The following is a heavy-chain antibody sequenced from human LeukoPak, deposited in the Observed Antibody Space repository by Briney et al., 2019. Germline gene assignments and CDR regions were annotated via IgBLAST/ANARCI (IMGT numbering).Heavy chain of an antibody. V-gene: IGHV3-74*01. Sequence: GGSLRLSCAASGFTFSRYWMHWVRQAPGKGLVWVSRINSDGSDISYADSVKGRFTISRDNAKNSLYLQMNSLRAEDTAVYYCARDHFEPGVILDYWGQGNLVTVSS. CDR2: INSDGSDI. CDR3: ARDHFEPGVILDY. J-gene: IGHJ4*02. CDR1: GFTFSRYW. D-gene: IGHD3-9*01.